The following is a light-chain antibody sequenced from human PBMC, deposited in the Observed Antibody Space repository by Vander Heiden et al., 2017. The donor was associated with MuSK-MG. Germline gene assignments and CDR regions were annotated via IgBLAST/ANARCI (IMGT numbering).Light chain of an antibody. CDR2: GAS. V-gene: IGKV3-15*01. CDR3: QQYNNWPRT. CDR1: KSGSSN. Sequence: ELVVTQSPATLSVSPGDRATLSCRPSKSGSSNLAWYQQKPGQAPRLLIYGASTRATGIPARFSGSGSGTEFTLTISSLQSEDFAVYYCQQYNNWPRTFGQGTKVEIK. J-gene: IGKJ1*01.